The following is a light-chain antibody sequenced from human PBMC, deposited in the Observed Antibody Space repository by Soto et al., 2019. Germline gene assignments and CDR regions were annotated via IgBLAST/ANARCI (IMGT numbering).Light chain of an antibody. CDR2: GAS. Sequence: EIVLTQSPGTLSLSPGERATLSCRASQSVSSSYLAWYQQKPGQAPRLLISGASSRATGIPDRFSGSGSGTDFTLTISRLEPEDFATYYCQQYQRYPPSFGGGTKLEIK. CDR3: QQYQRYPPS. CDR1: QSVSSSY. J-gene: IGKJ4*01. V-gene: IGKV3-20*01.